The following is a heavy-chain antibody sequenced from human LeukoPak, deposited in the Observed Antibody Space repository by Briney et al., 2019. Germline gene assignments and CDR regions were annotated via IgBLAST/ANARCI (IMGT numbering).Heavy chain of an antibody. CDR3: ARGELVIVPAVNYYYYYMDV. CDR1: GGSFSGYY. CDR2: INQSGST. Sequence: SETLSHTCAVYGGSFSGYYWSWIRQPPGKGLEWIGEINQSGSTNYNPSRKSRVTISVDTSKNQFSLKLSSVTAADTAVYYCARGELVIVPAVNYYYYYMDVWGKGTTVTVSS. V-gene: IGHV4-34*01. J-gene: IGHJ6*03. D-gene: IGHD2-2*01.